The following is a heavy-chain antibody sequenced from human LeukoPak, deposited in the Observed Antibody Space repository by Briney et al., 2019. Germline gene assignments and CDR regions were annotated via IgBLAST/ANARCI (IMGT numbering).Heavy chain of an antibody. CDR1: GYTFTSYD. V-gene: IGHV1-8*01. J-gene: IGHJ6*03. D-gene: IGHD3-10*02. CDR3: ARGLSGTFTMLLPPSYYYYYMDV. CDR2: MNPNSGNT. Sequence: ASVKVSCKASGYTFTSYDINWVRQATGQGREWMGWMNPNSGNTGYAHKFQGRDTMPTTTSISSAYMELSSLRSEDTAVYYCARGLSGTFTMLLPPSYYYYYMDVWGKGTTVTVSS.